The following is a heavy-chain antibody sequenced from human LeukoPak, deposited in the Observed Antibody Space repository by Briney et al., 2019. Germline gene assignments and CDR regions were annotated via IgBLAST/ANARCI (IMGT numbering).Heavy chain of an antibody. Sequence: SETLSLTCAVYGGSFSGYYWNWIRQPPGKGLEWIGEINHSGSTNYNPSLKSRVTISVDTSKNQFSLKLSSVTAADTAVYYCARGGYGTYYDFWSGFIFDYWGQGTLVTVSS. D-gene: IGHD3-3*01. CDR1: GGSFSGYY. J-gene: IGHJ4*02. CDR2: INHSGST. V-gene: IGHV4-34*01. CDR3: ARGGYGTYYDFWSGFIFDY.